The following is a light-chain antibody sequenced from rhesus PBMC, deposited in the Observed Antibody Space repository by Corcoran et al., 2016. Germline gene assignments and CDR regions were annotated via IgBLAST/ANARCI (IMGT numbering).Light chain of an antibody. Sequence: DIQMTQSPSSLSASVGDRVTITCRTSENVNNYLNWYQQKPGKAPKLLIYKASTLQSGVPSRFSGSGSGTDYMFTISSLQSEDVATYYCQHNYGTPFTFGPGTKLDIK. CDR3: QHNYGTPFT. CDR1: ENVNNY. J-gene: IGKJ3*01. V-gene: IGKV1-74*01. CDR2: KAS.